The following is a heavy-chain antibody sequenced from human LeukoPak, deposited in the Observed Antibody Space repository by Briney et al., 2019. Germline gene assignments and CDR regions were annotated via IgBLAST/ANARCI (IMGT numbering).Heavy chain of an antibody. D-gene: IGHD6-6*01. CDR3: AKDPSTQYSYYYYYYMDV. V-gene: IGHV3-30*02. CDR2: IRYDGSNK. J-gene: IGHJ6*03. Sequence: GGSLRLSCAASGFTFSSYGMHWVRQAPGKGLEWVAFIRYDGSNKYYADSVKGRFTISRDNSKNTLYLQMNSLRAEDTAVYYCAKDPSTQYSYYYYYYMDVWGKGTTVTISS. CDR1: GFTFSSYG.